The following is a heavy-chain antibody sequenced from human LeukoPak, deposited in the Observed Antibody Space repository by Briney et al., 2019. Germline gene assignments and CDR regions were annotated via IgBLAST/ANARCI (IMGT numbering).Heavy chain of an antibody. Sequence: PGGSLRLSCAASGFAFSTYSMNWVRQAPGKGLEWVSSISSSGSYIYYADSVKGRFTISRDNSKNTLYLQMNSLRAEDTAVYYCAKDTAPADYFDYWGQGTLVTVSS. CDR1: GFAFSTYS. D-gene: IGHD5-18*01. CDR3: AKDTAPADYFDY. V-gene: IGHV3-21*01. J-gene: IGHJ4*02. CDR2: ISSSGSYI.